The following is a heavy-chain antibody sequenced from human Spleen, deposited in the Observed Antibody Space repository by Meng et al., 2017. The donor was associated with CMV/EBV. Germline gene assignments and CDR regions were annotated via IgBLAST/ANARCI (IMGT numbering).Heavy chain of an antibody. J-gene: IGHJ4*02. D-gene: IGHD6-19*01. CDR2: IVGDSNYI. Sequence: LSCAASGFTCRAYSMNWVRQAPGKGLEWVATIVGDSNYIYYPDSLRGRFTISRDNAKNSLFLQMNNLRVEDTAVYFCARGWLRKSFDLWGQGTLVTVSS. CDR3: ARGWLRKSFDL. CDR1: GFTCRAYS. V-gene: IGHV3-21*01.